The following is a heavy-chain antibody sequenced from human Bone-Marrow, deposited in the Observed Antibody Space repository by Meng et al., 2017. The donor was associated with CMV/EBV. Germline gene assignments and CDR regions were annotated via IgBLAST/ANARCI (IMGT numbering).Heavy chain of an antibody. CDR3: ARGDKERYNWNLRSYNWFDP. CDR2: INPNSGGT. Sequence: TRYNKSRGGTGPGQGLEWMGWINPNSGGTNYAQKFQGWVTMTRDTSISTAYMELSRLRSDDTAVYYCARGDKERYNWNLRSYNWFDPWGQGTLVTVSS. D-gene: IGHD1-7*01. V-gene: IGHV1-2*04. CDR1: TRYN. J-gene: IGHJ5*02.